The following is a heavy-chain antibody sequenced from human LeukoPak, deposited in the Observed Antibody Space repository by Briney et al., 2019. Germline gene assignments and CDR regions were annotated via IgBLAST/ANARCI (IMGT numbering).Heavy chain of an antibody. CDR3: ARDYGGVYYDSSDLIDY. D-gene: IGHD3-22*01. Sequence: GASVKVSCKASGYTFTGYYMHWVRQAPGQGLEWMGWINPNSGGTNYAQKFQGRVTMTRDTSTSTVYMELSSLRSEDTAVYYCARDYGGVYYDSSDLIDYWGQGALVTVSS. V-gene: IGHV1-2*02. J-gene: IGHJ4*02. CDR2: INPNSGGT. CDR1: GYTFTGYY.